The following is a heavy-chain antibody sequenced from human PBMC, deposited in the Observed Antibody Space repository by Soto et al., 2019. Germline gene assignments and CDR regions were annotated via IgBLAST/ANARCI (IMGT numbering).Heavy chain of an antibody. V-gene: IGHV3-30-3*01. CDR1: GFTFSSYA. CDR2: ISYDGSNK. Sequence: HPGGSLRLSCAASGFTFSSYAMHWVRQAPGKGLEWVAVISYDGSNKYYADSVKGRFTISGDNAKNSVSLQMNSLRADDTGVYYCARRPENFWSGYPEAFDYWGPGTLVTVS. CDR3: ARRPENFWSGYPEAFDY. D-gene: IGHD3-3*01. J-gene: IGHJ4*02.